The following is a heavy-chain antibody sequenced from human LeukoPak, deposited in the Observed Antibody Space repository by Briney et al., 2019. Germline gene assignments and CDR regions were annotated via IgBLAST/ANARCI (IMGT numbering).Heavy chain of an antibody. Sequence: GGSLRLSWAASGXTFSSHGVQWVRQAPGKGLEWVAVISYDGSTKYYADSVKGRFTISRHNSKSTLYLQMNSLRAEDTAVYYCAKESGSRSYGAYFPHWGQGTLVTVSS. J-gene: IGHJ1*01. V-gene: IGHV3-30*18. CDR3: AKESGSRSYGAYFPH. CDR2: ISYDGSTK. CDR1: GXTFSSHG. D-gene: IGHD6-13*01.